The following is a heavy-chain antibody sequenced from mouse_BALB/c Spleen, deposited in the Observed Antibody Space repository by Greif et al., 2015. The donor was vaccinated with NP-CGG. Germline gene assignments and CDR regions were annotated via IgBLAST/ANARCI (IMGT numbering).Heavy chain of an antibody. CDR2: INPSNGGT. D-gene: IGHD1-2*01. J-gene: IGHJ3*01. CDR3: TRSGNGYWFAY. Sequence: VHLVESGAELVKPGASVKLSCKASGYTFTSYYMYWVKQRPGQGLEWIGEINPSNGGTNFNEKFKSKATLTVDKSSSTAYMQLSSLTSEDSAVYYCTRSGNGYWFAYWGQGTLVTVSA. V-gene: IGHV1S81*02. CDR1: GYTFTSYY.